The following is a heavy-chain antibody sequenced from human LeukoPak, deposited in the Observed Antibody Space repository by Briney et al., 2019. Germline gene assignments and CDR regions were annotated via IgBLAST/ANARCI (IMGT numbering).Heavy chain of an antibody. Sequence: ASVKVSFKASGGTFSSYAISWVRQAPGQGLEWMGGIIPIFGTANYAQKFQGRVTITTDESTSTAYMELSSLRSEDTAVYYCARGSFSWEVATIIGFFDYWGQGTLVTVSS. CDR2: IIPIFGTA. CDR1: GGTFSSYA. V-gene: IGHV1-69*05. CDR3: ARGSFSWEVATIIGFFDY. D-gene: IGHD5-24*01. J-gene: IGHJ4*02.